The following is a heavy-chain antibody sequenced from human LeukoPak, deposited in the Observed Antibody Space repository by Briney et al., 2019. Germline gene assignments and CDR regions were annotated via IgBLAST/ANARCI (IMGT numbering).Heavy chain of an antibody. J-gene: IGHJ4*02. CDR3: ARGSCGDARTHFDY. D-gene: IGHD5-12*01. V-gene: IGHV4-34*01. Sequence: SETLSLTCAVYGGSFSGYYWSWIRQPPGKGLEWIGEINHSGSTNYNPSLKSRVTISVDTSKNQFSLKLSSVTAADTAVYYCARGSCGDARTHFDYWGQGTLVTVSS. CDR1: GGSFSGYY. CDR2: INHSGST.